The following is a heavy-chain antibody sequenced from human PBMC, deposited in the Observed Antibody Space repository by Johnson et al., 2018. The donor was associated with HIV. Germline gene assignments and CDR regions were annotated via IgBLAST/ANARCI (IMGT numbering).Heavy chain of an antibody. D-gene: IGHD4-17*01. J-gene: IGHJ3*02. CDR2: INWNGSST. V-gene: IGHV3-20*04. CDR1: GFTFDDYG. Sequence: MQLVESGGGVVQPGGSLRLSCAASGFTFDDYGMSWVRQAPGKGLEWISGINWNGSSTGYADSVKGRFTISRDNSKNTLYLQMNSLRDEDTAVYYCARRTVTALFDIWGQGTMVTVSS. CDR3: ARRTVTALFDI.